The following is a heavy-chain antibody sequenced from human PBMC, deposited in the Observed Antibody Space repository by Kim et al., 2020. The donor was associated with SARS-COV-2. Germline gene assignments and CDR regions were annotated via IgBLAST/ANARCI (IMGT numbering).Heavy chain of an antibody. CDR3: AKDRGGSDWPVMDY. D-gene: IGHD1-26*01. J-gene: IGHJ4*02. CDR1: GFTLSNNA. CDR2: IHPRAETT. V-gene: IGHV3-23*01. Sequence: GGSLRLSCAVSGFTLSNNAMSWVRQAPGRGLEWVSTIHPRAETTYYADSVNGRFTIYRDNSNNTLYLQLNSLRADDTAEYYCAKDRGGSDWPVMDYWGQG.